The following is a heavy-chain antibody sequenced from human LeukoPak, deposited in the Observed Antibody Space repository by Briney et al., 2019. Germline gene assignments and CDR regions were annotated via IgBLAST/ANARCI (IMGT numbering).Heavy chain of an antibody. CDR3: AKVFAGGCYSCALDY. J-gene: IGHJ4*02. D-gene: IGHD3-22*01. CDR2: ISHDGTKK. CDR1: GFTFSVYG. V-gene: IGHV3-30*18. Sequence: GRSLRLSCAASGFTFSVYGMHWVRQAPGKGLEWVAVISHDGTKKYYADSVKGRFTISRDNSVDTLHLQMNSLRAEDTAVYFCAKVFAGGCYSCALDYWGQGTLVTVSS.